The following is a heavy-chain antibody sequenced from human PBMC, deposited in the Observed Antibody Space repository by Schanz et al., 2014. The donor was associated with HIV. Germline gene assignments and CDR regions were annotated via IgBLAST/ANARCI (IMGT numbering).Heavy chain of an antibody. CDR1: GFNFNNYA. D-gene: IGHD1-1*01. J-gene: IGHJ5*02. CDR3: ARGIASTGNPNYFDP. V-gene: IGHV3-74*02. Sequence: EVQLLESGGGLEQPGGSLRLSCAASGFNFNNYAMTWVRQAPGKGLVWVSGIKTDGSGTPSADSVKGRFTISRDNARNTLYLQMNSLRAEDTAVYYCARGIASTGNPNYFDPWGQGTLVIVSS. CDR2: IKTDGSGT.